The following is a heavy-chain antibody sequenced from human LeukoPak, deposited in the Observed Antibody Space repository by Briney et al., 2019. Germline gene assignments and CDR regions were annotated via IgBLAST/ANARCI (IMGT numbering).Heavy chain of an antibody. CDR2: IFASGST. CDR3: ARGSREMATIFDY. V-gene: IGHV4-4*07. Sequence: PSETLSLTCNVSGGSISGYSWSWIRQPAGKGLEWIGHIFASGSTNYNPSLRSRLTMSVDTSKNQFSLKLTSVTAADTAVYYCARGSREMATIFDYWGQGTLITVSS. CDR1: GGSISGYS. D-gene: IGHD5-24*01. J-gene: IGHJ4*02.